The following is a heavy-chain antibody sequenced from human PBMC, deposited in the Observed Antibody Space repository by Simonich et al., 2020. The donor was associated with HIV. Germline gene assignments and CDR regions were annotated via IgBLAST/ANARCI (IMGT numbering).Heavy chain of an antibody. V-gene: IGHV4-34*01. CDR3: ARRGGFHFDY. J-gene: IGHJ4*02. D-gene: IGHD3-10*01. Sequence: QVHLQQWGAGLLKPSETLSLTCAVYGGSFSGYYWTWNRLPPGKGLEWIGEINHSGSTDYNPTLKSRVTISVDTSKNQFSLNLSSVTAADTAVYYCARRGGFHFDYWGQGTLVTVSS. CDR1: GGSFSGYY. CDR2: INHSGST.